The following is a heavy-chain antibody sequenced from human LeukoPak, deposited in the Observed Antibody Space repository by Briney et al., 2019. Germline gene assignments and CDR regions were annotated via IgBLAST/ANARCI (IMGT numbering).Heavy chain of an antibody. CDR1: GGTFSSYA. V-gene: IGHV1-69*04. CDR3: ARGLRRIPNYGMEV. Sequence: SVKVSCKASGGTFSSYAISWVRQAPGQGLEWMGRIIPILGIANYAQKFQGRVTITADKSTSTAYMELSSLRSEDTAVYYCARGLRRIPNYGMEVWGQGTTVTVSS. CDR2: IIPILGIA. J-gene: IGHJ6*02.